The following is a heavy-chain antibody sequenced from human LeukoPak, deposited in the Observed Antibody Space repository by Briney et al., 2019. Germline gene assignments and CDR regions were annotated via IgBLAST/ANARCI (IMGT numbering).Heavy chain of an antibody. V-gene: IGHV4-59*08. CDR1: GGSITGHY. J-gene: IGHJ3*02. D-gene: IGHD6-19*01. Sequence: SGTLSLTCAVSGGSITGHYWNWIRQTPGMRLEWIGYTSYSRTTIYNSYFKGRATMSIDTSKNQLYLNLTSVTATDTAVYYCAKLGHSDGWYLGAFDIWGQGTTVIVSS. CDR3: AKLGHSDGWYLGAFDI. CDR2: TSYSRTT.